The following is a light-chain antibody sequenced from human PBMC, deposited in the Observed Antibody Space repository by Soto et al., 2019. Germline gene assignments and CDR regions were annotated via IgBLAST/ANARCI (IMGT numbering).Light chain of an antibody. CDR2: AAS. CDR1: QSISSY. Sequence: IKLTQSPSTLSAFVGDRVTLTCLASQSISSYLNWYQQKPGKAPKLLIYAASSLQSGVPSRFSGSGSGTDFTLTISRLEPEDFAVYYCQQYGTSPFFGQGTKVDI. CDR3: QQYGTSPF. J-gene: IGKJ1*01. V-gene: IGKV1-39*01.